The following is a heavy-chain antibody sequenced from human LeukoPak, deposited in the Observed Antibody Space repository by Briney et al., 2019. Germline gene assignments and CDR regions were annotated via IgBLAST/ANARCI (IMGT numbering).Heavy chain of an antibody. Sequence: GGSLRLSCAASGFTFSSYWMHWVRQAPGKGLVWVSRINTDGSSTSYADSVKGRFTISRDNAKNTLYLQMNSLRAEDTAVYYCVKRGYYFDYWGQGTLVTVSS. CDR1: GFTFSSYW. J-gene: IGHJ4*02. V-gene: IGHV3-74*01. CDR3: VKRGYYFDY. CDR2: INTDGSST.